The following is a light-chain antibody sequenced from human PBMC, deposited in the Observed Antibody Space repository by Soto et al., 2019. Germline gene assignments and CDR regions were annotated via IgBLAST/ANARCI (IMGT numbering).Light chain of an antibody. J-gene: IGKJ1*01. Sequence: EIVMTQSPATLSVSPEERVTLSCRASQSVSANLSCYQQKPGQAPRLLVYGASTRATGIPARFSGGGSGTEFTLTLSSLQSQDFAVYYCQQYDNWPPGTFGQGTKVEIK. CDR2: GAS. CDR1: QSVSAN. V-gene: IGKV3-15*01. CDR3: QQYDNWPPGT.